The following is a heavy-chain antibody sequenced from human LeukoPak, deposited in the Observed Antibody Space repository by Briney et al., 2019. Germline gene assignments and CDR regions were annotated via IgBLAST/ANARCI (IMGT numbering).Heavy chain of an antibody. D-gene: IGHD3-22*01. V-gene: IGHV1-18*01. J-gene: IGHJ3*02. CDR3: ARGSYYYDSSGYRHDAFDI. CDR1: GYTFTSYG. Sequence: ASVKVSCKASGYTFTSYGISWVRQAPGQGLEWMGWISAYNGNTNYAQKFQGRVTMTRNTSISTAYMELSSLRSEDTAVYYCARGSYYYDSSGYRHDAFDIWGQGTMVTVSS. CDR2: ISAYNGNT.